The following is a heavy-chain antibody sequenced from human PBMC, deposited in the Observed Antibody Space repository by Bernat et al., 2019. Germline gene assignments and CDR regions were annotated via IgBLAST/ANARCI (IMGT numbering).Heavy chain of an antibody. D-gene: IGHD2-21*02. J-gene: IGHJ3*02. CDR3: AKYRSEGGVYYGHGAFDI. V-gene: IGHV3-23*01. Sequence: EVQLLESGGGLVQPGGSLRLSCAASGFTFSSYAMSWVRQAPGKGLEWVSAISGSGGSTYYADSVKGRFTITRDNSKNTLYLQMNSLRAEDTAVYYCAKYRSEGGVYYGHGAFDIWGQGTMVTVSS. CDR2: ISGSGGST. CDR1: GFTFSSYA.